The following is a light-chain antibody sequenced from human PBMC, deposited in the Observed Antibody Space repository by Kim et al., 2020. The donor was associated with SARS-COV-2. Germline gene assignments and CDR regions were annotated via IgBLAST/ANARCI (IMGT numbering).Light chain of an antibody. CDR2: GKN. V-gene: IGLV3-19*01. CDR1: SLRRYY. Sequence: SYELTQDPAVSVALGQTVSMTCQGDSLRRYYASWYQRRPGQAPVLVIYGKNNRPSGIPDRFSGSSSGNTASLTITGAQAEDEADYYCQSRDSSGKVVFGGGTQLTVL. J-gene: IGLJ2*01. CDR3: QSRDSSGKVV.